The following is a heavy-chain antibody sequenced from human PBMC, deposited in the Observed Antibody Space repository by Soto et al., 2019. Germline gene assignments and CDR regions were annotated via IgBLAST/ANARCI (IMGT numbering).Heavy chain of an antibody. D-gene: IGHD3-3*01. J-gene: IGHJ5*02. CDR2: IIPIFGTA. Sequence: GASVKFSCKASGGTFSSYAISWVRQAPGQGLEWMGGIIPIFGTANYAQKFQGRVTITADESTSTACMELSSLRSEDTAVYYCAREPNTIFGVVTGKPNWFDPWGQGTLVTVS. CDR1: GGTFSSYA. V-gene: IGHV1-69*13. CDR3: AREPNTIFGVVTGKPNWFDP.